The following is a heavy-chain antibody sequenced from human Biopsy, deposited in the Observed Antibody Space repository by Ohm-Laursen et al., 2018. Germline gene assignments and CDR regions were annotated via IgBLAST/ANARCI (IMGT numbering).Heavy chain of an antibody. J-gene: IGHJ4*02. CDR1: GFTFSSYG. D-gene: IGHD2-8*01. CDR2: IWYDGSNK. Sequence: SLRLSCSASGFTFSSYGMHWVRQAPGKGLEWVAAIWYDGSNKNYADSVKGRFTISRNNSKNTLYLQMNSLRGEDTAVYYCAKCMTGGSNYYFHHCGQGTLVTVSS. V-gene: IGHV3-33*06. CDR3: AKCMTGGSNYYFHH.